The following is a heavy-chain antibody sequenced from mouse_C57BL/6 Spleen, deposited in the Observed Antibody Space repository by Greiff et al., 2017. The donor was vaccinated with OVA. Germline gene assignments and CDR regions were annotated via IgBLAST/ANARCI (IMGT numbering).Heavy chain of an antibody. CDR2: ISSGGDYI. V-gene: IGHV5-9-1*02. D-gene: IGHD2-3*01. J-gene: IGHJ2*01. CDR3: TRGPYDGYYPYYFDY. Sequence: EVKLVESGEGLVKPGGSLKLSCAASGFTFSSYAMSWVRQTPEKRLEWVAYISSGGDYIYYADTVKGRFTISRDNARNTLYLQMSSLKSEDTAMYYCTRGPYDGYYPYYFDYWGQGTTLTVSS. CDR1: GFTFSSYA.